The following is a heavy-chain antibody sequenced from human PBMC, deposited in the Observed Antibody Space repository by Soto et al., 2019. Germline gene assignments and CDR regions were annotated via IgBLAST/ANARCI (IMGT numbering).Heavy chain of an antibody. CDR3: ARDQTGYFQH. CDR2: ITPNSGGT. V-gene: IGHV1-2*02. J-gene: IGHJ1*01. Sequence: ASVKVSCKASGYTFPGYYMHWVRQAPGQGLEWMGWITPNSGGTNDAQKFQGRVTMTRDTYISTAYMELSRLRSDATAVDYWARDQTGYFQHWGQGTLVTDSS. CDR1: GYTFPGYY.